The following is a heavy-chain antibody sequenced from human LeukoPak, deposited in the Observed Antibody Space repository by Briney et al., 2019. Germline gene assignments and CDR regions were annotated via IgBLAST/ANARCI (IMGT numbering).Heavy chain of an antibody. V-gene: IGHV1-69*04. CDR1: GGTFSSYA. J-gene: IGHJ4*02. Sequence: ASLKVSCKASGGTFSSYAISWVRQAPGQGLEWMVRIIPILGIANYAQTFQGRVTITADKSTSTAYMELSSLRSEDTAVYYCARAKHYDSSGRILDYWGQGTLVTVSS. D-gene: IGHD3-22*01. CDR2: IIPILGIA. CDR3: ARAKHYDSSGRILDY.